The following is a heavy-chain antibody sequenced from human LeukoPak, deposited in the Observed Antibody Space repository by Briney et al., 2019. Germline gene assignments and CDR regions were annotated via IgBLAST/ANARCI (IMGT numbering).Heavy chain of an antibody. CDR1: GGSISSSSYY. V-gene: IGHV4-39*01. D-gene: IGHD6-13*01. Sequence: NSSETLSLTCTVSGGSISSSSYYWGWIRQPPGKGLEWIGSIYYSGSTNYNPSLKSRVTISVDTSKNQFSLKLSSVTAADTAVYYCARHMYSSSCLDYWGQGTLVTVSS. J-gene: IGHJ4*02. CDR3: ARHMYSSSCLDY. CDR2: IYYSGST.